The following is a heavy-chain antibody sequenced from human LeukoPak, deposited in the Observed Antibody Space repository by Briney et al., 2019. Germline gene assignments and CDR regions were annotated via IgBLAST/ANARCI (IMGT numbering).Heavy chain of an antibody. J-gene: IGHJ4*02. V-gene: IGHV1-18*03. D-gene: IGHD2-2*01. CDR2: INGYNGNT. Sequence: ASVKVSCKASGYTFTTYGISWVRQAPGQGLEWMAWINGYNGNTNYTQNLQGRVTMTTDTSTSTAYMELRSLRTDDMAVYYCARVEGYCSSTSCYAPLDYWGQGTLVTVSS. CDR3: ARVEGYCSSTSCYAPLDY. CDR1: GYTFTTYG.